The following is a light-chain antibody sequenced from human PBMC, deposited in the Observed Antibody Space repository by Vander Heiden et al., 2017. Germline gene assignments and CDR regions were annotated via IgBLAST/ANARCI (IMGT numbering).Light chain of an antibody. Sequence: QSALTQPASVSGSPGQSITIPCTGTSSDVGGYNYVSWYQQHPGKAPKLMIYEVSNRPSGVSNRFSGSKSGNTASLTISGLQAEDEADYYCSSYTSSSTLKVFGTGTKVTVL. J-gene: IGLJ1*01. V-gene: IGLV2-14*01. CDR1: SSDVGGYNY. CDR3: SSYTSSSTLKV. CDR2: EVS.